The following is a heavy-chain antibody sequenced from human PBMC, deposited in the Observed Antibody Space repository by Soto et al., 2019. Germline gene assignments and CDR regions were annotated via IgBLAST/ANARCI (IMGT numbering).Heavy chain of an antibody. CDR2: ISAYNGNT. Sequence: GASVKVSCKASGYTFTSYGISWVRQAPGQGLEWMGWISAYNGNTNYAQKLQGRVTMTTDTSTSTAYVELRSLRSDDTAVYYCARVGYGDKIYYWAQGTLVTVSS. D-gene: IGHD4-17*01. V-gene: IGHV1-18*01. CDR1: GYTFTSYG. CDR3: ARVGYGDKIYY. J-gene: IGHJ4*02.